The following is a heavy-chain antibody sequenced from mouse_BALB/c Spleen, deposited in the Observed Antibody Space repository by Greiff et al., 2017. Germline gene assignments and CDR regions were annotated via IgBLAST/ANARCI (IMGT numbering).Heavy chain of an antibody. CDR1: GFTFSDYY. CDR3: ARGGIYYDYDGAMDY. V-gene: IGHV5-4*02. J-gene: IGHJ4*01. CDR2: ISDGGSYT. D-gene: IGHD2-4*01. Sequence: EVKLMESGGGLVKPGGSLKLSCAASGFTFSDYYMYWVRQTPEKRLEWVATISDGGSYTYYPDSVKGRFTISRDNAKNNLYLQMSSLKSEDTAMYYCARGGIYYDYDGAMDYWGQGTSVTVSS.